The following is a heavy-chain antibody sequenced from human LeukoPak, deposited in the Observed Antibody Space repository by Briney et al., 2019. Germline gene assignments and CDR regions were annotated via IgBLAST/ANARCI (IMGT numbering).Heavy chain of an antibody. Sequence: SETLCLTYAVSGGFIRSYYWSWIRQPPGKGLEWIGYNYYSGSTNYNPSLQSRVTISVDTSKNQFSLKPSSVTAADTAVYYCARRLRYGYLDYWGQGTLVTVSS. V-gene: IGHV4-59*01. CDR1: GGFIRSYY. CDR2: NYYSGST. CDR3: ARRLRYGYLDY. J-gene: IGHJ4*02. D-gene: IGHD1-14*01.